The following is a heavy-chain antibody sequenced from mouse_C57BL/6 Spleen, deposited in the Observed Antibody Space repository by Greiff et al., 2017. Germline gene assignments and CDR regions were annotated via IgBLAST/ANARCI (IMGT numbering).Heavy chain of an antibody. V-gene: IGHV5-9-1*02. Sequence: EVKLVESGEGLVKPGGSLKLSCAASGFTFSSYAMSWVRQTPEKRLEWVAYISSGGDYIYYADTVKGRFTISRDNARNTLYLQMSSLKSEDTAMYYCTRALYDYDGTWFAYWGQGTLVTVSA. D-gene: IGHD2-4*01. CDR1: GFTFSSYA. J-gene: IGHJ3*01. CDR2: ISSGGDYI. CDR3: TRALYDYDGTWFAY.